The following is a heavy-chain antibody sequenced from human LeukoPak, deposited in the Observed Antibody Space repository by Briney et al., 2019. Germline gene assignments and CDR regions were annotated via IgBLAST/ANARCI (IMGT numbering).Heavy chain of an antibody. CDR3: ARDRAGGLRFAEWLSAFDY. CDR2: IYYSGST. D-gene: IGHD3-3*01. CDR1: GGSISSSSYY. Sequence: KSSETLSLTCTVSGGSISSSSYYWGWIRQPPGKGLEWIGSIYYSGSTFYNPSLKSRVTISVDTSKNQFSLKLSSVTAADTAVYYCARDRAGGLRFAEWLSAFDYWGQGTLVTVSS. J-gene: IGHJ4*02. V-gene: IGHV4-39*07.